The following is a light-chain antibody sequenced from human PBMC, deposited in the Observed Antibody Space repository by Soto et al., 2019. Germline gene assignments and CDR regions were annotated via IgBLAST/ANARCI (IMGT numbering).Light chain of an antibody. Sequence: EIVLTQSPGTLSLSPGERATLSCRASQSVSSSYLAWYQQKPGQAPRLLIYGASSRATGIPDRFSGSGSGTDFTLTISRLEPDYFAVYYCQQYGSSPWTFGQGT. CDR2: GAS. V-gene: IGKV3-20*01. CDR3: QQYGSSPWT. CDR1: QSVSSSY. J-gene: IGKJ1*01.